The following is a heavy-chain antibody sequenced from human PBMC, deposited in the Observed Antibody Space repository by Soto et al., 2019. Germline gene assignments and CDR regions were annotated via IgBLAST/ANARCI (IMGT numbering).Heavy chain of an antibody. J-gene: IGHJ3*02. CDR2: ISSSSSTI. V-gene: IGHV3-48*02. Sequence: GGSLRLSCAASGFTFSSYSMNWVRQAPGKGLEWVSYISSSSSTIYYADPVKGRFTISRDNAKNSLYLQMNSLRDEDTAVYYCARGRRVTIFGVVSRHDAFDIWGQGTMVTVSS. CDR1: GFTFSSYS. CDR3: ARGRRVTIFGVVSRHDAFDI. D-gene: IGHD3-3*01.